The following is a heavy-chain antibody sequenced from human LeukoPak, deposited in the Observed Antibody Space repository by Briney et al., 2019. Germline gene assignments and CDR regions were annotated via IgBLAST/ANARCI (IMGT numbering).Heavy chain of an antibody. J-gene: IGHJ5*02. CDR2: IYTSGST. V-gene: IGHV4-4*07. CDR1: GGSISSYY. Sequence: PSETLSLTCTVSGGSISSYYWSWIRQPAGKGLEWIGRIYTSGSTNYNPSLKSRVTISVDTSKNQFSLKLSSVTAADTAVYYCARDKNYDFWSGSWFDPWGQGTLVTVSS. D-gene: IGHD3-3*01. CDR3: ARDKNYDFWSGSWFDP.